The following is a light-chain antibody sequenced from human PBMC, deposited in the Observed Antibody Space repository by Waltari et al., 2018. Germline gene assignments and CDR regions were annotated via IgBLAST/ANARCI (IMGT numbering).Light chain of an antibody. V-gene: IGKV3-11*01. CDR3: QQRRNWPLT. J-gene: IGKJ4*01. Sequence: EIVLTQSPATLSLSPGERATLSCSASQSVDMYLSWYQQRPGQAPWLLIYDTSNRATNIPARFSGSGSETDFSLTISSLEPEDFAVYYCQQRRNWPLTFGGGTKVEIK. CDR2: DTS. CDR1: QSVDMY.